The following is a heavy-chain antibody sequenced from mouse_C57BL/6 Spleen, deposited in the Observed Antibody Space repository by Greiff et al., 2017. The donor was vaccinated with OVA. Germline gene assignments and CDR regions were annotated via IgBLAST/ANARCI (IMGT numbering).Heavy chain of an antibody. V-gene: IGHV1-26*01. CDR2: INPNNGGT. D-gene: IGHD4-1*02. CDR1: GYTFTDYY. J-gene: IGHJ3*01. CDR3: ARSPQLGRRGAWFAY. Sequence: EVQLQQSGPELVKPGASVKISCKASGYTFTDYYMNWVKQSHGKSLEWIGDINPNNGGTSYNQKFKGKATLTVDKSSSTAYMELRSLTSEDSAVYYCARSPQLGRRGAWFAYWGQGTLVTVSA.